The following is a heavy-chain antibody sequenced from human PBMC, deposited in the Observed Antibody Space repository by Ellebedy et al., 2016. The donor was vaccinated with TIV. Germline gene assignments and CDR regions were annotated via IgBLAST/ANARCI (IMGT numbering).Heavy chain of an antibody. CDR2: ISSSSSYI. D-gene: IGHD4-23*01. V-gene: IGHV3-21*04. CDR3: AKDSDYGGNSDY. J-gene: IGHJ4*02. Sequence: PGGSLRLSCAASGFTFSSYSMNWVRQAPGKGLEWVSSISSSSSYIYYADSVKGRFTISRDNSKNTLYLQMNSLRAEDTAVYYCAKDSDYGGNSDYWGQGTLVTVSS. CDR1: GFTFSSYS.